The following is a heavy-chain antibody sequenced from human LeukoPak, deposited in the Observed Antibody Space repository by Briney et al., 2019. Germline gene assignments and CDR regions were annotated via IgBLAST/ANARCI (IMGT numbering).Heavy chain of an antibody. V-gene: IGHV4-39*07. D-gene: IGHD3-10*01. CDR2: MFYSGHT. CDR1: GASISSHNYY. J-gene: IGHJ5*02. CDR3: ARDSGTTGEVKFDP. Sequence: PSETLSLTCTVSGASISSHNYYWGWIRQPPGKGLKWIGSMFYSGHTHQSLSLKSRVTISVDTSKNQFSLKLMSVTAADTAVYYCARDSGTTGEVKFDPWGQGTLVTVSS.